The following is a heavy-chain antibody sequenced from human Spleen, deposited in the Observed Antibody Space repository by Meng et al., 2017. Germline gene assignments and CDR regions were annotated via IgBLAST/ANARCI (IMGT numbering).Heavy chain of an antibody. CDR3: ARMRSGFDIEY. Sequence: QGQLVESWGGGKKPGASVKVSCKASGYTFTSYHMPWVRQAPGQGLEWMGINNPRCGSTSYAQKFQGRVTMTTDTSTSTAYMELSSLRSEDTAVYYCARMRSGFDIEYWGQGTLVTVSS. CDR1: GYTFTSYH. J-gene: IGHJ4*02. V-gene: IGHV1-46*01. D-gene: IGHD3-3*01. CDR2: NNPRCGST.